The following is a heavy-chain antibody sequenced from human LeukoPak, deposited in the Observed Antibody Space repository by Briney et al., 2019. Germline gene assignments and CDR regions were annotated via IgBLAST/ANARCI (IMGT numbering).Heavy chain of an antibody. D-gene: IGHD5-12*01. CDR3: AKDRTYSGYDALDY. J-gene: IGHJ4*02. CDR2: ISWNSGSA. V-gene: IGHV3-9*01. CDR1: GFNFDDYS. Sequence: PGRSLRLSCAASGFNFDDYSMQWIRQAPGKGLEWVSGISWNSGSAGYADSVKGRFTISRDNAKNSLYLQMNSLRTEDTALYYCAKDRTYSGYDALDYWGQGTLVTVSS.